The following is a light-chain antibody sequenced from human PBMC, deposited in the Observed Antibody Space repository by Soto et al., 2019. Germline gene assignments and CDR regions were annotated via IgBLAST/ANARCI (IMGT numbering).Light chain of an antibody. J-gene: IGKJ3*01. Sequence: EIVLTQSPATLSLSPGERATLSCGASQSVSSSYLAWYQQKPGLAPRLLIYDASSRATGIPDRFSGSGSGTDFTLTISRLEPEDFAVDYCQQYGSSPPTTFGPGTKVDIK. CDR3: QQYGSSPPTT. CDR1: QSVSSSY. V-gene: IGKV3D-20*01. CDR2: DAS.